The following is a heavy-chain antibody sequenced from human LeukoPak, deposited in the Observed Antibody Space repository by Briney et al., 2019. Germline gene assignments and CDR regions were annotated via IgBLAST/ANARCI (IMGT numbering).Heavy chain of an antibody. CDR1: GYTFTGYY. D-gene: IGHD3-22*01. Sequence: ASVKVSCKASGYTFTGYYMHWVRQAPGRGLEWMGWINPNSGGTNHAQKFQGRVTMTRDTSISTAYMELSRLRSDDTAVYYCARDRTLYYYDSSAKVFAIDIWGQGTMVTVSS. CDR2: INPNSGGT. CDR3: ARDRTLYYYDSSAKVFAIDI. J-gene: IGHJ3*02. V-gene: IGHV1-2*02.